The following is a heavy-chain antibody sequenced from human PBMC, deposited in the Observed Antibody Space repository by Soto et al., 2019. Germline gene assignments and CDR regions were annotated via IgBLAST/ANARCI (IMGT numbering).Heavy chain of an antibody. Sequence: EVQLLESGGGLVQPGGSLRLSCAASGFTFSSYAMSWVRQAPGKGLEWVSAISGSGGTTYYADSVNGRFTFSIDNSKNTLYLQMNSLRAEDTAVYYCAKTANGWFSAFDIWGKGTMVTVSS. J-gene: IGHJ3*02. CDR1: GFTFSSYA. V-gene: IGHV3-23*01. CDR2: ISGSGGTT. CDR3: AKTANGWFSAFDI. D-gene: IGHD6-19*01.